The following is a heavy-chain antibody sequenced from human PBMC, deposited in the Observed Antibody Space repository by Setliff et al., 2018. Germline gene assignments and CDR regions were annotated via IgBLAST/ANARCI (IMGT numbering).Heavy chain of an antibody. D-gene: IGHD2-2*01. Sequence: PGESLKISCKASGYNFLDYWIGWVRQMPEKGLEWMGIIYPDDSDTRYSPSVQGPFTISADKSISTAYLQWSSLKASDTAFYYCARHEDRNKCTSSSCYRENDAFDVWGQGAMVTVSS. CDR1: GYNFLDYW. CDR2: IYPDDSDT. V-gene: IGHV5-51*01. CDR3: ARHEDRNKCTSSSCYRENDAFDV. J-gene: IGHJ3*01.